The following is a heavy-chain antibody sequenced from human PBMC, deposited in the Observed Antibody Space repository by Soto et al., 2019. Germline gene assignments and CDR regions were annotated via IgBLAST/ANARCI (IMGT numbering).Heavy chain of an antibody. Sequence: QVQLQESGPGLVKPSQTLSLTCTVSVGPISSGGSYWSWIRQHPGKGLEWIGYIYYSGSTYYNPSLKSRVTISVDTSKNQFSLKLSSVTAADTAVYYCARVRGGGWLLGYYFDYWGQGTLVTVSS. CDR2: IYYSGST. V-gene: IGHV4-31*03. CDR3: ARVRGGGWLLGYYFDY. J-gene: IGHJ4*02. D-gene: IGHD3-22*01. CDR1: VGPISSGGSY.